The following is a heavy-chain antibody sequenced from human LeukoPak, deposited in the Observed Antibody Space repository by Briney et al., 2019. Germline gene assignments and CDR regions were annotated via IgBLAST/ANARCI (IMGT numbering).Heavy chain of an antibody. CDR2: ISSDGNT. Sequence: GGSLRLSCAASGFTFSSYWMHWVRQAPGKGLVWVSRISSDGNTVYADFVKGRFTISRDNAKNTLYLHMNSLREEDTAVYYCVGSTGCPGYWGQGTLVTVSS. J-gene: IGHJ4*02. D-gene: IGHD3-9*01. CDR1: GFTFSSYW. V-gene: IGHV3-74*01. CDR3: VGSTGCPGY.